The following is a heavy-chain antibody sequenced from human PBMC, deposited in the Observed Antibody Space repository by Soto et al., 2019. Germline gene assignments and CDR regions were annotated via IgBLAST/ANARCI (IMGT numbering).Heavy chain of an antibody. V-gene: IGHV4-31*03. Sequence: QVQLQESGPRLVEASQTLSLTCTVSNASITSSGYYWSWVRQPPGKRLEWIGYIYHSGSTFYSPYLQSRLTMSVDTSKTQFSLTLRSVTAADTAVYHCARMSGTYYVPDYWGQGTLVTVSS. D-gene: IGHD1-26*01. CDR3: ARMSGTYYVPDY. CDR1: NASITSSGYY. CDR2: IYHSGST. J-gene: IGHJ4*02.